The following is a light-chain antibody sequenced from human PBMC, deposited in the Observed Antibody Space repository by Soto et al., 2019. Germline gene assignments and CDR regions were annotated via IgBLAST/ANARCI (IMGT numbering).Light chain of an antibody. Sequence: QSVLTQPPSVSAAPGQKVTISCSGSNSNIETNYVSWYQHLPGTAPKLLIYDDNKRSSGIPDRFSGSKSGTSATLGITGLQTGDEATYYCGTWDRSLRAVVFGGGTKLTVL. CDR1: NSNIETNY. CDR2: DDN. CDR3: GTWDRSLRAVV. V-gene: IGLV1-51*01. J-gene: IGLJ2*01.